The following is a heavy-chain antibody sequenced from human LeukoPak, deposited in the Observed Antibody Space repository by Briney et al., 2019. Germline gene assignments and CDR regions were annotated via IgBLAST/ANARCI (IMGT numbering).Heavy chain of an antibody. CDR3: ARVASTSPYFYGMDV. V-gene: IGHV3-53*01. CDR2: IYSGGTT. Sequence: GGSLRLSCAASGFTFSSYSMNWVRQAPGKGLEWVSVIYSGGTTYYADSVKGRFAISRDKSKNTVYLQMNSLSVEDTAIYYCARVASTSPYFYGMDVWGQGTTVTVSS. CDR1: GFTFSSYS. J-gene: IGHJ6*02.